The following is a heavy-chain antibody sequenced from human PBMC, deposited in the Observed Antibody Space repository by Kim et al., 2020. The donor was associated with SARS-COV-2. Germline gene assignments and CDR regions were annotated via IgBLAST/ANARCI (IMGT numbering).Heavy chain of an antibody. CDR3: AGGLLWFGELLSSYPYDSSGYYGLDT. CDR1: GGSISSSNW. CDR2: IYHSGST. V-gene: IGHV4-4*02. D-gene: IGHD3-10*01. Sequence: SETLSLTCAVSGGSISSSNWWSWVRQPPGKGLEWIGEIYHSGSTNYNPSLKSRVTISVDKSKNQFSLKLSSVTAADTAVYYCAGGLLWFGELLSSYPYDSSGYYGLDTWGQGTLVTVSS. J-gene: IGHJ5*02.